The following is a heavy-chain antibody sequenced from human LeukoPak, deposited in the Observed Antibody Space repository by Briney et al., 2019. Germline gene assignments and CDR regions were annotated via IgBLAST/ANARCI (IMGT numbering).Heavy chain of an antibody. CDR1: GFTFSSYS. V-gene: IGHV3-21*01. Sequence: GGSLRLSCAASGFTFSSYSMNWGRQAPGKGLEWVSSISSIISYIYYADSVKGRFTISRDNAKNSLYLQMNSLRAEDTAVYYCARGLGSGSYYNDIFPGYYYYGMDVWGQGTTVTVSS. J-gene: IGHJ6*02. CDR3: ARGLGSGSYYNDIFPGYYYYGMDV. D-gene: IGHD3-10*01. CDR2: ISSIISYI.